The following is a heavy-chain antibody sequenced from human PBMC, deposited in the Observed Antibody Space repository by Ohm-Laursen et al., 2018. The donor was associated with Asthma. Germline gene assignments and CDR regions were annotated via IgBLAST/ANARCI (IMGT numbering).Heavy chain of an antibody. V-gene: IGHV3-30*18. J-gene: IGHJ6*02. CDR1: GYTFSRYS. CDR3: AKGSTYGMDV. CDR2: ISFDGNNK. Sequence: SLRLSCSASGYTFSRYSIHWVRQIPGKGLEWVSLISFDGNNKYYADSVKGRFTISRDNSKNTLYLQMNSLRAEDTAVYYCAKGSTYGMDVWGQGTTVTVSS.